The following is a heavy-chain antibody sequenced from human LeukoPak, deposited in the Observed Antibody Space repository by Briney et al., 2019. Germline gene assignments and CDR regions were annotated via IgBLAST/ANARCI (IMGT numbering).Heavy chain of an antibody. Sequence: SETLSLTCVVSGGSIDSPNWWSWVRQPPGKGLEWIGEIYHSESTNYKPSLQSRGTISVDKSKNQFSLRLNSVTAADTAVYYCARTLGNYGSGSYDALDIWGQGTMVTVSS. V-gene: IGHV4-4*02. CDR3: ARTLGNYGSGSYDALDI. J-gene: IGHJ3*02. CDR1: GGSIDSPNW. CDR2: IYHSEST. D-gene: IGHD3-10*01.